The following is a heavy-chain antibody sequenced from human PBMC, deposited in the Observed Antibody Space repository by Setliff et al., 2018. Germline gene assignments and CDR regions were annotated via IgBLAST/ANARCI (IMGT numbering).Heavy chain of an antibody. Sequence: SETLSLTCSASGGSISSGSHYWAWIRQPPGKRLEWIGSVYYIGTTHYNPSLKSRVTISVDPSKNQFSLKMSSVTAADTAVYFCARRPYQHYDSSGYSVNYYMDVWGKGTTVTVSS. V-gene: IGHV4-39*01. CDR2: VYYIGTT. J-gene: IGHJ6*03. CDR3: ARRPYQHYDSSGYSVNYYMDV. CDR1: GGSISSGSHY. D-gene: IGHD3-22*01.